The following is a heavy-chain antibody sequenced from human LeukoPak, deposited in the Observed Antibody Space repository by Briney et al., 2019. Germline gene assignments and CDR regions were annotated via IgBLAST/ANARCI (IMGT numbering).Heavy chain of an antibody. V-gene: IGHV4-39*07. CDR3: ARDAPLSYSSSWYVAYFQH. J-gene: IGHJ1*01. D-gene: IGHD6-13*01. CDR1: GGSISSSSYY. CDR2: IYYSGST. Sequence: SETLSLTCTVSGGSISSSSYYWGWIRQPPGKGLEWIGSIYYSGSTYYNPSLKRRATISVDTSKNQFSLKLSSVTAADTAVYYCARDAPLSYSSSWYVAYFQHWGQGTLVTVSS.